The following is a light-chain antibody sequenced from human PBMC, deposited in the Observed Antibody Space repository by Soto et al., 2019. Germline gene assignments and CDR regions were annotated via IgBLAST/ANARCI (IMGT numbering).Light chain of an antibody. V-gene: IGKV1-9*01. CDR3: QQFNAYPLT. Sequence: DIQLTQSPSFLSASVGDRVTISCRASQGISDYLAWYQQKPGKAPKLLIYAASTLQSGVPSRFSGSASGTEYTLTISSLQPEDFATYFCQQFNAYPLTFGGGTMVEIK. CDR2: AAS. J-gene: IGKJ4*01. CDR1: QGISDY.